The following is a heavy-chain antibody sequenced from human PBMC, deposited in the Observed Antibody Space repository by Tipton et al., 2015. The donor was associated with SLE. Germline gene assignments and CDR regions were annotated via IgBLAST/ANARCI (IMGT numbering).Heavy chain of an antibody. J-gene: IGHJ4*02. Sequence: TLSLTCSVSGGSTSSGDYDWSWIRQRPGKGREWIGYIKYGGSASYNPPRKGRVSISVDTSKNQFFLKLSPVTAADTAVYYCSGEPGYCSSTTCQTDQWGQGILVTVSS. CDR1: GGSTSSGDYD. CDR2: IKYGGSA. CDR3: SGEPGYCSSTTCQTDQ. D-gene: IGHD2-2*03. V-gene: IGHV4-31*03.